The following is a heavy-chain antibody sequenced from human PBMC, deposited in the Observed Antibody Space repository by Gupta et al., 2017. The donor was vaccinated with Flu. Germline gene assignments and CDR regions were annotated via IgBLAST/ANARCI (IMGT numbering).Heavy chain of an antibody. V-gene: IGHV3-23*04. CDR3: AKDGVDTPMGYYYGMDV. CDR1: GLLFPNQA. CDR2: ISGSGMSK. J-gene: IGHJ6*02. Sequence: EVPLVGSGGGLIQPGGALRLSCSASGLLFPNQAMSRVRQAPGKGLEWVSTISGSGMSKYYADSVKGRLTISRDNSKNTMFLQVNSLRAEDTAIYYCAKDGVDTPMGYYYGMDVWGQGTTVTVSS. D-gene: IGHD5-18*01.